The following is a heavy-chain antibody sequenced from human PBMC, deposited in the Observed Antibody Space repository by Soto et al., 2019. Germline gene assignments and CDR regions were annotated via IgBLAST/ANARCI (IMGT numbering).Heavy chain of an antibody. V-gene: IGHV1-69*13. Sequence: GASVKVSCKASGGTFSSYAVSWVRQAPGQGLEWMGGIIPIFSTANYAQKFQGRVTITADESTSTAYMELSSLRSEDTAVYYCARDYYYDSSGLHPFDYWGQGTLVTVSS. CDR3: ARDYYYDSSGLHPFDY. D-gene: IGHD3-22*01. J-gene: IGHJ4*02. CDR1: GGTFSSYA. CDR2: IIPIFSTA.